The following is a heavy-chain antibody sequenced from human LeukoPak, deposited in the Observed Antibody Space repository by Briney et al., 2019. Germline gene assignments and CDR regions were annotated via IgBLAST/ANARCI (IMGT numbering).Heavy chain of an antibody. CDR3: ASRYYDFWSGYPEPSFDY. CDR2: IYYSGST. D-gene: IGHD3-3*01. V-gene: IGHV4-39*01. Sequence: SETLSLTCTVSGGSISSSSYYWGWIRQPPGKGLEWIGSIYYSGSTYYNPSLKSRVTISVDTSKNQFSLKLSSVTAADTAVYYCASRYYDFWSGYPEPSFDYWGQGTLVTVSS. J-gene: IGHJ4*02. CDR1: GGSISSSSYY.